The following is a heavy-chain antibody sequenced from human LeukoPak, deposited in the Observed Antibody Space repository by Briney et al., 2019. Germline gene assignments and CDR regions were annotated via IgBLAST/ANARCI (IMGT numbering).Heavy chain of an antibody. CDR2: ITSGFTP. Sequence: PGGSLRLSCAASGLTFSDYAMSWFRQAPGKGLEWVSGITSGFTPLYADSVKGRFTISRDNSKNTFHLQLNSLRAEDTAVYYCAKDYSDSRVADVSLEYWGQGTLVTVSP. CDR1: GLTFSDYA. J-gene: IGHJ4*02. V-gene: IGHV3-23*01. CDR3: AKDYSDSRVADVSLEY. D-gene: IGHD2-15*01.